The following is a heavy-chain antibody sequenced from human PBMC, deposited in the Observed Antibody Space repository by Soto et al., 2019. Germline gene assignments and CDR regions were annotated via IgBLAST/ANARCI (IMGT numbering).Heavy chain of an antibody. D-gene: IGHD1-26*01. J-gene: IGHJ6*02. CDR1: GGAINNLDYY. Sequence: SDPLSLTFSVSGGAINNLDYYWSWIRQHPGRGLELVGNIFHTGSTDYNPSLMGGLTISIDTSKNEFSLKLTSVTAADTAVYYCARDRPAFKPSGSGMHXWGQGTTLTFS. CDR3: ARDRPAFKPSGSGMHX. CDR2: IFHTGST. V-gene: IGHV4-31*03.